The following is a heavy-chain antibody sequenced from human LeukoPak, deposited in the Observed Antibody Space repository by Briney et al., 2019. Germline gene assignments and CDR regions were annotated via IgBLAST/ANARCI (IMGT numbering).Heavy chain of an antibody. CDR1: GFTFSSYA. V-gene: IGHV3-30*04. CDR2: ISYDGSNK. J-gene: IGHJ5*02. D-gene: IGHD6-19*01. CDR3: ARDLAVAGTGWFDP. Sequence: GRSLRLSCAASGFTFSSYAMHWVRQAPGKGLEWVAVISYDGSNKYYADSVKGRFTISRDNSENTLYLQMNSLRAEDTAVYYCARDLAVAGTGWFDPWGQGTLVTVSS.